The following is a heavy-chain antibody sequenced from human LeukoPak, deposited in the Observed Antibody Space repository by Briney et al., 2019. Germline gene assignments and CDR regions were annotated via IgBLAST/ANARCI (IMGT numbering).Heavy chain of an antibody. J-gene: IGHJ4*02. D-gene: IGHD6-13*01. V-gene: IGHV1-18*01. CDR3: ARGRAAADDFDY. CDR2: ISGHNGQS. Sequence: ASVKVSCKASGYTFMSYAINWVRQALGQGLEWLGRISGHNGQSKYAQKFQGRVTLTTDSSTGAAYMELRSLRSDDTAIYYCARGRAAADDFDYWGQGTLVTVSS. CDR1: GYTFMSYA.